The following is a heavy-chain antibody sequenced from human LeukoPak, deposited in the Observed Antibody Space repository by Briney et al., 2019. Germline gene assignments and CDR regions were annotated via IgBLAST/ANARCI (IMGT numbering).Heavy chain of an antibody. CDR1: GFTFSSYA. D-gene: IGHD6-13*01. J-gene: IGHJ6*03. V-gene: IGHV3-30*04. CDR2: ISYDGSNK. Sequence: GGSLRLSCAASGFTFSSYAMHWVRQAPGKGLEWVAVISYDGSNKYYADSVKGRFTISRDNSKNTLYLQMNSLRAEDTAVYYCAKMSSSWFYYMDVWGKGTTVTVSS. CDR3: AKMSSSWFYYMDV.